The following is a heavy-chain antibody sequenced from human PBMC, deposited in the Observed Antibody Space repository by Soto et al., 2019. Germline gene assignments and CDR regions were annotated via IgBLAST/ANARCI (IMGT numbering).Heavy chain of an antibody. CDR2: ISGSGGST. CDR3: ATYYDSGGYNFDY. Sequence: EVQLLESGGGLVQPGGSLRLSCAASGFTFSSYAMSWVRQAPGKGLEWVSAISGSGGSTYYADSVKGRFTISRDNSKNTLYLQMNSLRAEDTAVYYCATYYDSGGYNFDYWGQGTLVTVSS. D-gene: IGHD3-22*01. CDR1: GFTFSSYA. J-gene: IGHJ4*02. V-gene: IGHV3-23*01.